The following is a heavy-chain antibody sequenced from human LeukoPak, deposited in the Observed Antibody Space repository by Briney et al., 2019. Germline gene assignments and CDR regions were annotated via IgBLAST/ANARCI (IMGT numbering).Heavy chain of an antibody. CDR3: ARDGDYYDSSGSWSLDY. D-gene: IGHD3-22*01. J-gene: IGHJ4*02. CDR1: GGSISSSSYY. V-gene: IGHV4-61*02. Sequence: SETLSLTCTVSGGSISSSSYYWSWIRQPAGKGLEWIGRIYTSGSTNYNPSLKSRVTMSVDTSKNQFSLKLSSVTAADTAVYYCARDGDYYDSSGSWSLDYWGQGTLVTVSS. CDR2: IYTSGST.